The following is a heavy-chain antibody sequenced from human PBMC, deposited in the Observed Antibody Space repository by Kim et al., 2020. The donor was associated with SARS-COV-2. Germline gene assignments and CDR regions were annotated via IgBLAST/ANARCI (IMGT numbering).Heavy chain of an antibody. Sequence: SLRLSCAASGFTFDDYAMHWVRQAPGKGLEWVSGISWNSGSIGYADSVKGRFTISRDNAKNSLYLQMNSLRAEDTALYYCAKRRFYGDYGGYFDLWGRGTLVTVSS. J-gene: IGHJ2*01. CDR1: GFTFDDYA. D-gene: IGHD4-17*01. CDR3: AKRRFYGDYGGYFDL. V-gene: IGHV3-9*01. CDR2: ISWNSGSI.